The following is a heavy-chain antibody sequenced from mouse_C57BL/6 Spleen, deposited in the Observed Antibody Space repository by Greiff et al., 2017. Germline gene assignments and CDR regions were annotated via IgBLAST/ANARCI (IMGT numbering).Heavy chain of an antibody. Sequence: QVQLQQSGAELAKPGASVKLSCKASGYTFTSYWMHWVKQRPGQGLEWMGYINPSSGYTKYNQKFKDKSTFTADKSSITAYMQLSSLTYEDAAVYYCAISRYYGSSYNWYFDVWGTGTTVTVSS. CDR3: AISRYYGSSYNWYFDV. V-gene: IGHV1-7*01. J-gene: IGHJ1*03. D-gene: IGHD1-1*01. CDR2: INPSSGYT. CDR1: GYTFTSYW.